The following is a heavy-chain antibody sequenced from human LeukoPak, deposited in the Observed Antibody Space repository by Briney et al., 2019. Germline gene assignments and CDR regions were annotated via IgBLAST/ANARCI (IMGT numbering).Heavy chain of an antibody. J-gene: IGHJ5*02. CDR3: ARNPYTEFWFDP. Sequence: GGSLRLSCAASGFTFSSYAMNWVRQDPGKGLEWVSRISDSGAATYYADSVKGRFSISRDNPKNTLFLQINSLRAEDTAMYFCARNPYTEFWFDPWGPGTLVTVSS. CDR2: ISDSGAAT. D-gene: IGHD3-10*01. CDR1: GFTFSSYA. V-gene: IGHV3-23*01.